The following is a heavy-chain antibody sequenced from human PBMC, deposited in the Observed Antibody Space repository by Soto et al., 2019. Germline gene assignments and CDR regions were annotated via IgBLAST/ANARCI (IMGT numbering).Heavy chain of an antibody. CDR1: GYAISVYG. CDR3: ARGRSGYSYTNALDI. D-gene: IGHD3-22*01. J-gene: IGHJ3*02. CDR2: ISAYNGNT. V-gene: IGHV1-18*01. Sequence: AALVKGYCKASGYAISVYGGSWGGKENGQGLEWMGWISAYNGNTNYAQKLQGRVTMTTDTSTSTAYMELRSLRSDDTAVYYCARGRSGYSYTNALDIWGQGTMVTGSS.